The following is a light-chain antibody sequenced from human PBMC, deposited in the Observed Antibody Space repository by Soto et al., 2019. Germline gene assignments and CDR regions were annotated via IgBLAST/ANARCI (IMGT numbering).Light chain of an antibody. CDR2: AVN. CDR1: SSDVGGYKY. CDR3: QSYDSTLSGSRV. Sequence: QSALTQPASVSGSPGQSITISCTGTSSDVGGYKYVSWYQHHPGQAPKLMIHAVNSRPSGVSTRFSGSKSGNTASLTISGLQPEDEADYYCQSYDSTLSGSRVFGGGTKLTVL. V-gene: IGLV2-14*01. J-gene: IGLJ3*02.